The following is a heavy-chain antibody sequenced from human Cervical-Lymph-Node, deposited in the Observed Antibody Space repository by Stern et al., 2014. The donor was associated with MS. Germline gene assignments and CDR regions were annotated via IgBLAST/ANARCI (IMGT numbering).Heavy chain of an antibody. J-gene: IGHJ5*02. Sequence: VQLLESGAEVKKPGASVKVSCKASGYTFTGYYMHWVRQAPGQGLEWMGRINPNSGGTSYAQKLQGRVTMTRDTSISTAYMELSRLRSDDTAVYYCARVHQWEPNWFDPWGQGTLVTVSS. CDR2: INPNSGGT. CDR1: GYTFTGYY. CDR3: ARVHQWEPNWFDP. V-gene: IGHV1-2*06. D-gene: IGHD1-26*01.